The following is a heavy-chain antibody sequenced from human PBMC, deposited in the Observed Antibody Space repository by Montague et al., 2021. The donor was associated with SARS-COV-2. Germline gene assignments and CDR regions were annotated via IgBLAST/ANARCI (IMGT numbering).Heavy chain of an antibody. Sequence: SETLSLTCTVSGGSFSSSSYYWGWIRQPPGKGLEWIGSIYYSGSTYYNPSLKSRVTISVDTSKNQFSLKLSSVTAADTAVYYCARPLNLYYYGSGSYSSWFDPWGQGTLVTVSS. CDR2: IYYSGST. D-gene: IGHD3-10*01. CDR3: ARPLNLYYYGSGSYSSWFDP. V-gene: IGHV4-39*01. CDR1: GGSFSSSSYY. J-gene: IGHJ5*02.